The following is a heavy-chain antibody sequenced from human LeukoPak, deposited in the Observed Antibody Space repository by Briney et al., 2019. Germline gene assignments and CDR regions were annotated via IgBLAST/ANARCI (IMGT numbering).Heavy chain of an antibody. Sequence: ASVKVSCKASGYTFTSYDINWVRQATGQGLEWMGWVNPNSGNTGYAQKFQGRVTITRNTSISTAYMELSSLRSEDTAVYYCARGVVVVPAAILGWFDPWGLGTLVTVSS. D-gene: IGHD2-2*01. CDR2: VNPNSGNT. V-gene: IGHV1-8*03. J-gene: IGHJ5*02. CDR3: ARGVVVVPAAILGWFDP. CDR1: GYTFTSYD.